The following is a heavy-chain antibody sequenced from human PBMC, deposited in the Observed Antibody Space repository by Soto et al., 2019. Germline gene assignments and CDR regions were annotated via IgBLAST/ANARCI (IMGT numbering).Heavy chain of an antibody. Sequence: EVQLVESGGGLVKPGGSLRLSCAASGLTFSSYSMNWVRQAPGKGLEWVSSISSSSSYIYYADSVKGRFTISRDNAKNSLYLQMNSLRAEDTAVYYCATMTTVTSDYWGQGTLVTVSS. CDR3: ATMTTVTSDY. V-gene: IGHV3-21*01. CDR2: ISSSSSYI. D-gene: IGHD4-4*01. J-gene: IGHJ4*02. CDR1: GLTFSSYS.